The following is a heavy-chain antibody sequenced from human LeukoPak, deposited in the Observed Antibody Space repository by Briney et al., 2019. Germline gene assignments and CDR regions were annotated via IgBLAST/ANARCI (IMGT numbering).Heavy chain of an antibody. J-gene: IGHJ4*02. CDR3: ARDSIQQQLVLEDRGYPYYFEH. V-gene: IGHV3-21*01. CDR2: ISSSGNYI. Sequence: GGSLRLSCAASRFTFSSYSMNWVRQAPGKGLEWASSISSSGNYIYYADSVKGRFTISRDNAKNSLYLQMNSLRAEDTAVYYCARDSIQQQLVLEDRGYPYYFEHWGQGTLVTVSS. CDR1: RFTFSSYS. D-gene: IGHD6-13*01.